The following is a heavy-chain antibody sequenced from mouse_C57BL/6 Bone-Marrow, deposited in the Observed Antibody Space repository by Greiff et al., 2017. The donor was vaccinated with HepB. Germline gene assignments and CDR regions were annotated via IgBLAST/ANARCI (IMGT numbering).Heavy chain of an antibody. V-gene: IGHV5-17*01. Sequence: EVMLVESGGGLVKPGGSLKLSCAASGFTFSDYGMHWVRQAPEKGLEWVAYISSGSSTIYYADTLKGRFTISRDNAKNTLFLQMTSLRSEDTAMYYCAKIGVSYYFDYWGQGTTLTVSS. CDR1: GFTFSDYG. J-gene: IGHJ2*01. CDR3: AKIGVSYYFDY. CDR2: ISSGSSTI. D-gene: IGHD3-1*01.